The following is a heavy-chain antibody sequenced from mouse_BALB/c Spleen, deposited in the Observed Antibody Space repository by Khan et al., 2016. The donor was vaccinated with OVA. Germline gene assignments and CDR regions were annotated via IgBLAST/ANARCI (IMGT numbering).Heavy chain of an antibody. Sequence: VQLKQSGPELVKPGASVKISCKASGYSFTGYFMNWVIQSHGKSLEWIGRINPYNGDTFYNQKFKGKATLTVDKSSSTAHMELRSLASEDSAVYYGARGYGNYLFAYWGQGTLVTVSA. D-gene: IGHD2-10*02. CDR3: ARGYGNYLFAY. J-gene: IGHJ3*01. CDR1: GYSFTGYF. V-gene: IGHV1-20*02. CDR2: INPYNGDT.